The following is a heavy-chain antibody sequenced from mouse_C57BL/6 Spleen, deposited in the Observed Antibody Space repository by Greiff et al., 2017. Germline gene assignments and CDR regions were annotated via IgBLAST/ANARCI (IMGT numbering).Heavy chain of an antibody. J-gene: IGHJ3*01. CDR3: TQGFAWFAY. V-gene: IGHV1-15*01. Sequence: QVQLKQSGAELVRPGASVTLSCKASGYTFTDYEMHWVKQTPVHGLEWIGAIDPETGGTAYNQKFKGKAILTADKSSSTAYRELRSLTSEDSAVYYCTQGFAWFAYWGQGTLVTVSA. CDR1: GYTFTDYE. CDR2: IDPETGGT. D-gene: IGHD3-3*01.